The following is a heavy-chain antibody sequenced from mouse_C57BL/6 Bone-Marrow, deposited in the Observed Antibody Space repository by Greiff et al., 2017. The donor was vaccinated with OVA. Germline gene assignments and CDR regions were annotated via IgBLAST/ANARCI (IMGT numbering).Heavy chain of an antibody. CDR2: IYIGNGYT. J-gene: IGHJ2*01. D-gene: IGHD1-1*01. CDR3: ARVCFYSCSSYAY. Sequence: EVQVVESGAELVRPGSSVKMSCKTSGYTFTSYGINWVKQRPGQGLEWIGYIYIGNGYTEYNEKFKGKATLTSDTSSSTAYMQLISLPSADSAIYFFARVCFYSCSSYAYWGQGTPLTVSS. V-gene: IGHV1-58*01. CDR1: GYTFTSYG.